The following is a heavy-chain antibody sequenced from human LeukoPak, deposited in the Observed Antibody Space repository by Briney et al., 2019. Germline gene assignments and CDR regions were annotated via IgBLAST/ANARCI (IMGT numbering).Heavy chain of an antibody. J-gene: IGHJ4*02. CDR3: AKDSYSEGDY. D-gene: IGHD4-11*01. CDR1: GFSFSNYW. Sequence: GGSLRLSCAASGFSFSNYWMSWVRQAPGKGLEWVANIKQDGSESYYVGSVKGRFTISRDNAKNSLYLQMNSLRAEDTAVYYCAKDSYSEGDYWGQGTLVTVSS. CDR2: IKQDGSES. V-gene: IGHV3-7*05.